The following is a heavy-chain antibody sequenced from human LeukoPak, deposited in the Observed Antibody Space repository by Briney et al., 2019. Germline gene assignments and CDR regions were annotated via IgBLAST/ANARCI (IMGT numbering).Heavy chain of an antibody. J-gene: IGHJ4*02. CDR2: ISSSSSYI. Sequence: PGGSLRLSCAASGFTFSSYSMNWVRQAPGKGLEWVSSISSSSSYIYYADSVKGRFTISRDNAKNSLYLQMNSQRAEDTAVYYCAPNPGGAAAGTWGQGTLVTVSS. CDR1: GFTFSSYS. D-gene: IGHD6-13*01. V-gene: IGHV3-21*01. CDR3: APNPGGAAAGT.